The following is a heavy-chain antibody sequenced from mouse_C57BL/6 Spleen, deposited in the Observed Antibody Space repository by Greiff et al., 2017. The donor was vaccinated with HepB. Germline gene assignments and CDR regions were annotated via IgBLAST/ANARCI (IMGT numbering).Heavy chain of an antibody. J-gene: IGHJ4*01. CDR3: ARFPIDYDDAMDY. CDR1: GYTFTDYN. V-gene: IGHV1-18*01. Sequence: VQLKESGPELVKPGASVKIPCKASGYTFTDYNMDWVKQSHGKSLEWIGDINPNNGGTIYNQKFKGKATLTVDKSSSTAYMELRSLTSEDTAVYYCARFPIDYDDAMDYWGQGTSVTVSS. D-gene: IGHD2-4*01. CDR2: INPNNGGT.